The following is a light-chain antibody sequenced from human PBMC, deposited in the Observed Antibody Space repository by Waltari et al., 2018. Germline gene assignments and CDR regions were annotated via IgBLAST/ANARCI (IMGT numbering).Light chain of an antibody. Sequence: QSALTQPASVSGSPGQSITISCTGTSSDVGSYNLVSWYQQHPGKAPKLMIYEGNKRPSGVSNRFSGSKCGNTASLTISGLQGEDEADYHCCSYAGSNTFVVFGGGTKLTVL. CDR3: CSYAGSNTFVV. V-gene: IGLV2-23*03. J-gene: IGLJ3*02. CDR1: SSDVGSYNL. CDR2: EGN.